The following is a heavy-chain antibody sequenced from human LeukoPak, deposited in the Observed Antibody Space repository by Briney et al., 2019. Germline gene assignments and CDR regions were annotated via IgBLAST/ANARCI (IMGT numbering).Heavy chain of an antibody. Sequence: PSETLSLTCTVSGGSISGYYWSWIRQPPGKGLEWIGEINHSGSTNYNPSLKSRVTISVDTSKNQFSLKLSSVTAADTAVYYCARAAQLVRNGYYYYGMDVWGQGTTVTVSS. CDR1: GGSISGYY. CDR2: INHSGST. CDR3: ARAAQLVRNGYYYYGMDV. D-gene: IGHD6-13*01. V-gene: IGHV4-34*01. J-gene: IGHJ6*02.